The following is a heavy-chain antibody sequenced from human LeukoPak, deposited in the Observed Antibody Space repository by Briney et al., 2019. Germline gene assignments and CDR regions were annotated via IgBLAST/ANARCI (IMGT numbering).Heavy chain of an antibody. CDR3: ARDPITTAANAFDI. CDR1: GGTFSSYA. Sequence: SVKVSCKASGGTFSSYAISWVRQAPGQGLEWMGRIIPILGIANYAQKFQGRVTITADKSTSTAYMELSSLRSEDTAVYYCARDPITTAANAFDIWGQGTMVTVSS. CDR2: IIPILGIA. V-gene: IGHV1-69*04. D-gene: IGHD2-21*02. J-gene: IGHJ3*02.